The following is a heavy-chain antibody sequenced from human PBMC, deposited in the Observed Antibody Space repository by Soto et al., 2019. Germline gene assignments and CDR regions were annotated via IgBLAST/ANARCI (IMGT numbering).Heavy chain of an antibody. CDR3: TTGPIVVVVAATPSDY. J-gene: IGHJ4*02. CDR1: GFTFSNAW. D-gene: IGHD2-15*01. Sequence: EVQLVESGGGLVKPGGSLRLSCASSGFTFSNAWMSWVRQAPGKGLEWVGRIKSKTGGGTTDYAAPVKGRFTISRDDSKNTLYLQMNSLKTEDTAVYYCTTGPIVVVVAATPSDYWSQGTLGTVSS. V-gene: IGHV3-15*01. CDR2: IKSKTGGGTT.